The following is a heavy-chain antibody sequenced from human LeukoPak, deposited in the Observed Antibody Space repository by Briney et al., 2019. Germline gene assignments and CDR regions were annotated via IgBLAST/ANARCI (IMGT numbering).Heavy chain of an antibody. Sequence: GGSLRLSCAASGFTFSSYSMNWVRQAPGKGLEWVSSISSSSSYIYYADSVKGRFTISRDNAKNSLYLQMNSLRAEDTAVYYCARDVRRDYYDFWSGYYYFYYWGRGTLVTVSS. V-gene: IGHV3-21*01. J-gene: IGHJ4*02. CDR3: ARDVRRDYYDFWSGYYYFYY. D-gene: IGHD3-3*01. CDR2: ISSSSSYI. CDR1: GFTFSSYS.